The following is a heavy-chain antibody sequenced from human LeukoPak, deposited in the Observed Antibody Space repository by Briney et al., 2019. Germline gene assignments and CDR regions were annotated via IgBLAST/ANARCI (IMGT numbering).Heavy chain of an antibody. Sequence: GGSLRLSCAASGFTFSSYWTSWVRQAPGKGLEWVANIKQDGSEKYYVDSVKGRFTISRDNAKNSQYLQMNSLRAEDTAVYYCARAMDVWGRGTTVTVSS. CDR1: GFTFSSYW. CDR2: IKQDGSEK. J-gene: IGHJ6*02. CDR3: ARAMDV. V-gene: IGHV3-7*03.